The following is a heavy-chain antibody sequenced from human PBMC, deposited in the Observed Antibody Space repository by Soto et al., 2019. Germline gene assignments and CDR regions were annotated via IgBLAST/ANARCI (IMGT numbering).Heavy chain of an antibody. CDR3: ARDAVAGTDY. J-gene: IGHJ4*02. V-gene: IGHV4-31*02. Sequence: GXXXYNPSLKSRVTISVDTSKNQFSLKLSSVTAADTAVYYCARDAVAGTDYWGQGTLVTVSS. CDR2: GXX. D-gene: IGHD6-19*01.